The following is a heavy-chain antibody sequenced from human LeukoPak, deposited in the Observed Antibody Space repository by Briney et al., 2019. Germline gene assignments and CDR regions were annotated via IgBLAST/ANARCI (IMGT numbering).Heavy chain of an antibody. CDR1: GFIFSDYY. Sequence: KPGGSLRLSCGASGFIFSDYYMSWIRQAPGKGLEWVSFISSSGSSTNYADSVRGRFTISRDNAKNSLHLQMNSLRAEDTAVYYCARSSASWAMDVWGQGTTVTVSS. V-gene: IGHV3-11*03. D-gene: IGHD7-27*01. CDR3: ARSSASWAMDV. J-gene: IGHJ6*02. CDR2: ISSSGSST.